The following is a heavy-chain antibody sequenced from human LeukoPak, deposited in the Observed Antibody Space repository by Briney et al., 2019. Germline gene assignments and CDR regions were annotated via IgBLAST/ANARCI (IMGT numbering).Heavy chain of an antibody. J-gene: IGHJ3*01. D-gene: IGHD2-2*03. CDR2: IWYDGSNK. CDR3: ARVDDLDAFAV. CDR1: GFTFSSYG. Sequence: GGSLRLSCAASGFTFSSYGMHWVRQAPGKGLEWVAVIWYDGSNKYYADSVKGRFTISRDNSKHTLYLQMNSLRAEDTAVYYCARVDDLDAFAVWGQGTMVIVFS. V-gene: IGHV3-33*01.